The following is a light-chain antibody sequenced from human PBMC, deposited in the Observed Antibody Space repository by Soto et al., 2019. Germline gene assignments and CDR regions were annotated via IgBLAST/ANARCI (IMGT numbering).Light chain of an antibody. Sequence: EIVLTQSPGTLSLAPGERATLSCTASQSVSSSYLAWYQQKPGQAPRLLIYDASNRATGIPARFSGSGSGTDFTLTVSSLEPEDFAVYYCQQRSNWPITFGQGTRLEIK. CDR3: QQRSNWPIT. V-gene: IGKV3D-20*02. J-gene: IGKJ5*01. CDR1: QSVSSSY. CDR2: DAS.